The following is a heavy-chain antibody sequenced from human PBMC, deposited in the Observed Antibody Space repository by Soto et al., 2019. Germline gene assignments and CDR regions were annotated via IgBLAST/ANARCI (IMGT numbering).Heavy chain of an antibody. CDR3: ARLGRLYYDFWSGSSGTPKTRDYYYSYYMDV. CDR2: MYYTGST. D-gene: IGHD3-3*01. J-gene: IGHJ6*03. Sequence: SETLSLTCTVSGGSISSSYYYWGWIRQPPGKGLEWIGSMYYTGSTYYNVSLKSRVTISVDPSKNQFSLKLTSVTAADTAVYYCARLGRLYYDFWSGSSGTPKTRDYYYSYYMDVWGKGTTVTVSS. V-gene: IGHV4-39*01. CDR1: GGSISSSYYY.